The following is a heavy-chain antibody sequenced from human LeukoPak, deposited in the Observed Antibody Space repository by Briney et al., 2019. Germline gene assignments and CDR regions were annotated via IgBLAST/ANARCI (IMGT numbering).Heavy chain of an antibody. J-gene: IGHJ4*02. D-gene: IGHD6-6*01. CDR3: AKVTAISSLGYFDY. V-gene: IGHV3-23*01. CDR1: GFTFSSYA. Sequence: PGGSLRLSCAASGFTFSSYAMSWVRQAPGKGLEWVSAISGSGGSTYYADSVKGRFTISRDNSKNTPYLQMNSLRAEDTAVYYCAKVTAISSLGYFDYWGQGTLVTVSS. CDR2: ISGSGGST.